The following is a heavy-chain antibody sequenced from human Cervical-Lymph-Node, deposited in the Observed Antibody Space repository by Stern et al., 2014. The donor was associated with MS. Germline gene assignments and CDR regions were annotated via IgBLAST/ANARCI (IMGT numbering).Heavy chain of an antibody. V-gene: IGHV4-4*02. Sequence: VQLVQSGPGLVKPSGTLSLTCAVSGGSISSSHWWTWVRPAPGKGLAWIGEIYHRGNTNYHPSLKSRVIISVDKSKNQFSLKLSSVTAADTAVYYCARASYDVLTDYYMGLINYWGQGTLVTVSP. CDR3: ARASYDVLTDYYMGLINY. CDR1: GGSISSSHW. J-gene: IGHJ4*02. D-gene: IGHD3-9*01. CDR2: IYHRGNT.